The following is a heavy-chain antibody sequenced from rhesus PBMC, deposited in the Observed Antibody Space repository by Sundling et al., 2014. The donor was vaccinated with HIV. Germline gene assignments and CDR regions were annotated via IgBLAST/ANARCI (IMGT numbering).Heavy chain of an antibody. CDR1: GFTFYSYG. V-gene: IGHV3S42*01. CDR2: INSGGGST. D-gene: IGHD6-25*01. J-gene: IGHJ4*01. Sequence: EVQLVETGGGLVQPGGSLKLSCAASGFTFYSYGMSWVRQAPGKGLEWVSAINSGGGSTYYADSVKGRFTISRDNSKNTLSLQMNSLRAEDTAVYYCAKDFAYSGSWLVYWGQGVLVTVSS. CDR3: AKDFAYSGSWLVY.